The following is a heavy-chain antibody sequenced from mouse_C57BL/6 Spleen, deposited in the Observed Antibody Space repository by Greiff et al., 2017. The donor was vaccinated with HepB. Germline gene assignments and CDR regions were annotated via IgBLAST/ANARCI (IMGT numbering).Heavy chain of an antibody. V-gene: IGHV5-17*01. Sequence: EVMLVESGGGLVKPGGSLKLSCAASGFTFSDYGMHWVRQAPEKGLEWVAYISSGSSTIYYADTVKGRFTISRDNAKNTLFLQMTSLRSEDTAMYYCARELTGCFAYWGQGTLVTVSA. D-gene: IGHD4-1*01. CDR2: ISSGSSTI. J-gene: IGHJ3*01. CDR1: GFTFSDYG. CDR3: ARELTGCFAY.